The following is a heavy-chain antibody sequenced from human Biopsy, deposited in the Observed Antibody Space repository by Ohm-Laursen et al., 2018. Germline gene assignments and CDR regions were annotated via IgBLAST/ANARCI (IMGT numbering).Heavy chain of an antibody. CDR2: IYYNGSS. D-gene: IGHD2-15*01. CDR1: GGSVSSGSHY. CDR3: ARRGSGGRSFDY. V-gene: IGHV4-61*01. Sequence: SETLSLTCSVSGGSVSSGSHYWSWIRQPPGKGLEWIGFIYYNGSSKYNPSLKSQVTISADTSKNQFSLKLGSVTVADTAVFYCARRGSGGRSFDYWGQGSLVTVSS. J-gene: IGHJ4*02.